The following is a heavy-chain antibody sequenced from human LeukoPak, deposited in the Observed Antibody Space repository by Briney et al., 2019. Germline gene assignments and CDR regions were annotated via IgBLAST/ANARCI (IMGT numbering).Heavy chain of an antibody. CDR3: ARNYRSSSSHFDY. CDR1: GFTFSSYG. Sequence: TGGSLRLSCAASGFTFSSYGMHWVRQAPGKGLEWVAFIRYDGSNKYYADSVKGRFTISRDNAKNSLYLQMNNLTAVDTAVYYCARNYRSSSSHFDYWGQGSLVTVSS. CDR2: IRYDGSNK. V-gene: IGHV3-30*02. D-gene: IGHD6-6*01. J-gene: IGHJ4*02.